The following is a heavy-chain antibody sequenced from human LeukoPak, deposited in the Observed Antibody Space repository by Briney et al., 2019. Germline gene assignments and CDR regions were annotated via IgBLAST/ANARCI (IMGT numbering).Heavy chain of an antibody. Sequence: SETLSLTCTVSGGSISSYYWSWIRQPAGKGLEWIGRIYTSGSTNYNPSLKSRVTMSVDTSKNQFSLKLSSVTAADTAVYYCARDQGYYGSGSYYFPAFDIWGQGTMVTVSS. CDR2: IYTSGST. J-gene: IGHJ3*02. CDR1: GGSISSYY. CDR3: ARDQGYYGSGSYYFPAFDI. V-gene: IGHV4-4*07. D-gene: IGHD3-10*01.